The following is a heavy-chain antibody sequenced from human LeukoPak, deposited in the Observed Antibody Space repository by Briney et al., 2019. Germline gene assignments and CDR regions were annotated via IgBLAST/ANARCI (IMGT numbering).Heavy chain of an antibody. D-gene: IGHD3-16*01. Sequence: GASVKVSCKASGYTFTSYGISWVRQAPGQGLEWMGWISTYNGDTNYAQKLQGRVTMTTDTSTSTAYMELRSLRSDDTAVYYCAREGLGELTLDYWGQGALVTVSS. V-gene: IGHV1-18*01. J-gene: IGHJ4*02. CDR3: AREGLGELTLDY. CDR1: GYTFTSYG. CDR2: ISTYNGDT.